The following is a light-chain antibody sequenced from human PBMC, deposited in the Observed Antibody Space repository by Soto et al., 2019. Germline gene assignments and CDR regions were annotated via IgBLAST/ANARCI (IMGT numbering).Light chain of an antibody. J-gene: IGKJ2*01. CDR3: QQFDSSPYT. Sequence: EIVLTQSPGTLSLSPGERATLSCRASQSVSSTSLAWYQQKPGQSPRFLIYGASTRAAGIPDRFSGGGSGTEFTLTISRLEPEDFAVYFCQQFDSSPYTFGQGTKLEIK. CDR1: QSVSSTS. V-gene: IGKV3-20*01. CDR2: GAS.